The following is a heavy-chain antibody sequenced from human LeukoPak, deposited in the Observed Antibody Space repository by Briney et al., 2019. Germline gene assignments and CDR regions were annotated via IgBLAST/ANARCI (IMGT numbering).Heavy chain of an antibody. D-gene: IGHD6-19*01. J-gene: IGHJ6*03. CDR1: GGSISSYY. CDR2: IYTSGST. V-gene: IGHV4-4*07. CDR3: AGDKRVSGASHYYYYMDV. Sequence: SETLSLTCTVSGGSISSYYWSWIRQPAGKGLEWIGRIYTSGSTNYNPSLKSRVTMSVDTSKNQFSLKLSSVTAADTAVYYCAGDKRVSGASHYYYYMDVWGTGTTVTISS.